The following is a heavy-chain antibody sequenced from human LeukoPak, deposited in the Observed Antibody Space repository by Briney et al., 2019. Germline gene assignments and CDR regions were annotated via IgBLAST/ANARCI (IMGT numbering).Heavy chain of an antibody. CDR1: GGSISSSFYY. D-gene: IGHD3-22*01. V-gene: IGHV4-39*07. J-gene: IGHJ4*02. Sequence: SETLSLTCTVSGGSISSSFYYWGWIRQPPGKGLEWIGSIYYSGSTYYNPSLKSRVTISVDTSKNQFSLKLSSVTAADTAVYYCARASGYYYGDFDYWGQGTLVTVPS. CDR2: IYYSGST. CDR3: ARASGYYYGDFDY.